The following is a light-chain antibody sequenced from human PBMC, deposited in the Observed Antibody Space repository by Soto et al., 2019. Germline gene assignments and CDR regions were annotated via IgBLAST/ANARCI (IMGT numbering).Light chain of an antibody. CDR2: DVN. CDR1: SRDVGGYDY. CDR3: SSYTGTSTFV. V-gene: IGLV2-14*01. J-gene: IGLJ1*01. Sequence: QSLLTQPASLSGSPGQSVTISCSGTSRDVGGYDYVSWYQQLPGKAPKLMIYDVNNRPSGVSNRFSGSKSGNTASLTISGLQAEDEADYYCSSYTGTSTFVFGGGTKVTVL.